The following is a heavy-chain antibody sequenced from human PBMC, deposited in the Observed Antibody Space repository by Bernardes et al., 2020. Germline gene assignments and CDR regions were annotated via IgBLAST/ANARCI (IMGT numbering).Heavy chain of an antibody. D-gene: IGHD4-17*01. Sequence: SETLSLTCTVSGGSIRSSYWSWIRQPPGPGLAWIGYLYYSGRTNYNPSLKSRVTISLDTSKNQFSLQLSSVTAADTAVYYCARTPSTVTYDAFDIWGQGTMVSGSA. V-gene: IGHV4-59*01. J-gene: IGHJ3*02. CDR2: LYYSGRT. CDR1: GGSIRSSY. CDR3: ARTPSTVTYDAFDI.